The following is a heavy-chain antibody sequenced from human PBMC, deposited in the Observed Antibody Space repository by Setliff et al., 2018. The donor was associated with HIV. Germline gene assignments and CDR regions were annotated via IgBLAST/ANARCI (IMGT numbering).Heavy chain of an antibody. CDR3: ARLSGDYYYFDY. J-gene: IGHJ4*02. CDR1: GGSISSYY. V-gene: IGHV4-4*09. Sequence: SETLSLTCTVSGGSISSYYWSWIRQPPGKGLEWSGYIYTSGSTNYNPSLKSRVTISLDTSKNQFSLKLTSVTAADTAVYYCARLSGDYYYFDYWGQGTLVTVSS. CDR2: IYTSGST. D-gene: IGHD2-21*02.